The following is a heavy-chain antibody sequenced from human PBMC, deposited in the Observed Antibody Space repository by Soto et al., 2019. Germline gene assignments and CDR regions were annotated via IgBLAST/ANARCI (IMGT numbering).Heavy chain of an antibody. Sequence: QVQLQESGPGLVKPSETLSLTCTVSGGSVSSGSYYWSWIRQPPGKGLEWIGYIYYSGSTNYNPSLKSRVTISVDTSKNQFSLKLSSVTAADTAVYYCARAYYTEGETDAFDIWGQGTMVTVSS. D-gene: IGHD1-26*01. CDR1: GGSVSSGSYY. J-gene: IGHJ3*02. V-gene: IGHV4-61*01. CDR3: ARAYYTEGETDAFDI. CDR2: IYYSGST.